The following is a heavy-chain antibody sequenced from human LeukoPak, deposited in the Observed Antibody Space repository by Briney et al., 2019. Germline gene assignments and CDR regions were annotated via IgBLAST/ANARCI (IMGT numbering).Heavy chain of an antibody. D-gene: IGHD1-7*01. Sequence: PSETLSLTCAVYGGSFSGYYWSWIRQPPGKGLEWIGEINHSGSTNYNPSLKSRVTISVDTSKNQFSLKLSSVTAADTAVYYCARFRYNWNYFTWFDPWGQGTLVTVSS. J-gene: IGHJ5*02. CDR2: INHSGST. CDR3: ARFRYNWNYFTWFDP. V-gene: IGHV4-34*01. CDR1: GGSFSGYY.